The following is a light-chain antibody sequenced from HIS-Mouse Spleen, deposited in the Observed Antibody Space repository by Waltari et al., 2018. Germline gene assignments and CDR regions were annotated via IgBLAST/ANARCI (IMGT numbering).Light chain of an antibody. Sequence: QSALTQPRSVSGSPGQSVTISCTGTSSDVGWYNYVSWYQQHPGNAPKLMIYDVSKRPSGVPDRFSGSKSGNTASLTISGLQAEDEADYYCCSYAGSYTLVFGGGTKLTVL. V-gene: IGLV2-11*02. CDR1: SSDVGWYNY. J-gene: IGLJ2*01. CDR3: CSYAGSYTLV. CDR2: DVS.